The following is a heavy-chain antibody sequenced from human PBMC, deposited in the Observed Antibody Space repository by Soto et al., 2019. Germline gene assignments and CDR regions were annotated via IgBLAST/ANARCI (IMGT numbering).Heavy chain of an antibody. CDR3: ARAGSELRYPEGFADY. D-gene: IGHD3-9*01. Sequence: GGSLRLSCAASGFTFSDYFMSWIRQAPGKGLEWVSYISSSGSTIYYADSVKGRFTISRDNAKNSLYLQMNSLRAEDTAVYYCARAGSELRYPEGFADYWGQGTLVTVSS. J-gene: IGHJ4*02. V-gene: IGHV3-11*01. CDR1: GFTFSDYF. CDR2: ISSSGSTI.